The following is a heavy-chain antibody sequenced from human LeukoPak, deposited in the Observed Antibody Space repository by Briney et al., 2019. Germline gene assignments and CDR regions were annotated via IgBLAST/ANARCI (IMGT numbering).Heavy chain of an antibody. CDR1: GFTVSSNY. D-gene: IGHD1-26*01. Sequence: GGSLRLSCAASGFTVSSNYMSWVRQAPGKGLEWVSVIYSGGSTYYADSVKGRFTISRDNAKNSLYLQMNSLRAEDTAVYYCARGRWGAADVFDIWGQGTMVTVSS. J-gene: IGHJ3*02. CDR2: IYSGGST. V-gene: IGHV3-66*01. CDR3: ARGRWGAADVFDI.